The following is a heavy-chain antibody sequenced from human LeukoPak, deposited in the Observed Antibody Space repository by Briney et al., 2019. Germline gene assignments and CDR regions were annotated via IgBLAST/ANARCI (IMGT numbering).Heavy chain of an antibody. D-gene: IGHD3-10*01. CDR3: ARVRRRFGEFDP. Sequence: PGGSLRLSCAASGFTVSSNYMSWVRQAPGKGLEWVSVIYSGGSTYYADSVKCRFTISRDNSKNTLYLQMNSLRAEDTAVYYCARVRRRFGEFDPWGQGTLVTVSS. CDR2: IYSGGST. J-gene: IGHJ5*02. CDR1: GFTVSSNY. V-gene: IGHV3-66*01.